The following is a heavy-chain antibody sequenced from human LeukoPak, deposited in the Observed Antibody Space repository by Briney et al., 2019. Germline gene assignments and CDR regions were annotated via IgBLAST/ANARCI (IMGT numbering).Heavy chain of an antibody. CDR1: GGSFSGYY. V-gene: IGHV4-34*01. CDR2: INHSGST. CDR3: ARVDGPIVGATSDY. J-gene: IGHJ4*02. Sequence: SETLSLTCAVYGGSFSGYYWSWIRQPPGKGLEWIGEINHSGSTNYNPSLKSRVTISVDTSKNQFSLKLSSVTAADTAVYYCARVDGPIVGATSDYWGQGTLVTVSS. D-gene: IGHD1-26*01.